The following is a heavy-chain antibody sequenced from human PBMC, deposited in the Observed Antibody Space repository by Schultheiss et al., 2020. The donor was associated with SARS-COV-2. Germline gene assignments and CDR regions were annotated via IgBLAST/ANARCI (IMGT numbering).Heavy chain of an antibody. V-gene: IGHV3-74*01. CDR1: GFTFSSYW. Sequence: GGSLRLSCAASGFTFSSYWMHWVRQAPGKGLVWVSRINSDRSSTSYADSVKGRFTISRDNAKNTLYLQMNSLRAEDTAVYYCARERQYYDILTGYSDLHFFDSWGQGTLVTVSS. D-gene: IGHD3-9*01. CDR3: ARERQYYDILTGYSDLHFFDS. CDR2: INSDRSST. J-gene: IGHJ4*02.